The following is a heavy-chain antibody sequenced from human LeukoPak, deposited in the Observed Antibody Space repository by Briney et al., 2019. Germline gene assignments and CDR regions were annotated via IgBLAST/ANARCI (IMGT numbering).Heavy chain of an antibody. CDR2: IRFDGTNK. J-gene: IGHJ4*02. V-gene: IGHV3-30*02. Sequence: GGSLRLSCAASGFTFSSYAMHWVRQAPGKGLEWVAFIRFDGTNKYYAESVKGRLTISRDNSKNTLYLQMNSLRVEDTGVYYCAGPSSSGVGYWGQGTLVTVSS. CDR1: GFTFSSYA. D-gene: IGHD6-6*01. CDR3: AGPSSSGVGY.